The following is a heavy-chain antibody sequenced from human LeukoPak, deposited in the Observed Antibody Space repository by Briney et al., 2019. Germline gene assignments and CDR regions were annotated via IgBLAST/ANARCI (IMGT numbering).Heavy chain of an antibody. V-gene: IGHV3-74*01. CDR2: INSDVSTT. Sequence: PGGSLRLSCAASGFTSSSYWMHWVRQVPGKGLVWVSRINSDVSTTNYADSVKGRFTISRDNAKNTIYLQMNSLRAEDTAVYYCARYSRNRAFDIWGPGTVVTVSS. D-gene: IGHD2-21*01. CDR3: ARYSRNRAFDI. J-gene: IGHJ3*02. CDR1: GFTSSSYW.